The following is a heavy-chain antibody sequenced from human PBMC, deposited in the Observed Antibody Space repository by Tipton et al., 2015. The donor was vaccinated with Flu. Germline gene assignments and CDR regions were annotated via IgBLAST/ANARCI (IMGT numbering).Heavy chain of an antibody. CDR1: ADSMSGGNFY. D-gene: IGHD3-10*01. CDR3: ARVTYSGRSYYLDY. V-gene: IGHV4-61*02. CDR2: IYTSGGT. J-gene: IGHJ4*01. Sequence: TLSLTCTVSADSMSGGNFYWSWIRQPAGKGLEWIGRIYTSGGTRSNPSLQSRLTISVESPKNQFSLEVTAMTAAGTAVYYCARVTYSGRSYYLDYWGHGVLVTVSS.